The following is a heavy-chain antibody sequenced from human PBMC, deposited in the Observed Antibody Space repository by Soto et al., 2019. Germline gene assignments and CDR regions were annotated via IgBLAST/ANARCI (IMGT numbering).Heavy chain of an antibody. J-gene: IGHJ5*02. CDR3: ARAVVEQLYPGGNWFDP. V-gene: IGHV4-38-2*01. CDR1: GYSISSGYY. Sequence: SETLSLTCAVSGYSISSGYYWGWIRQPPGKGLEWIGSIYHSGSTYYNLSLKSRVTISVDTSKNQFSLKLSSVTAADTAVYYCARAVVEQLYPGGNWFDPWGQGTLVTVSS. D-gene: IGHD6-6*01. CDR2: IYHSGST.